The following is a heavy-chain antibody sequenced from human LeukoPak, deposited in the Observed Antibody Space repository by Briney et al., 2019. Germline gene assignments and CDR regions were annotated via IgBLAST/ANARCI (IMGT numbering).Heavy chain of an antibody. V-gene: IGHV2-5*01. CDR1: GFSLSTSGVG. CDR3: VHRPSIAAAYGNWFDP. Sequence: SGPTLVNPTQTLTLTCTFSGFSLSTSGVGVGWIRQPPGRALEWLALIYWNDDKRYSPSLKSRLTITKDTSKNQVVLTMTNMDPVDTATYYCVHRPSIAAAYGNWFDPWGQGTLVTVSS. D-gene: IGHD6-13*01. CDR2: IYWNDDK. J-gene: IGHJ5*02.